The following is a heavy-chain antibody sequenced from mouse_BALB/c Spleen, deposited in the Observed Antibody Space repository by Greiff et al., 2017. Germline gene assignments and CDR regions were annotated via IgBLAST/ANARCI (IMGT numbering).Heavy chain of an antibody. CDR3: ARPTMNDAMDY. J-gene: IGHJ4*01. D-gene: IGHD2-4*01. Sequence: VQLKQSGAELAKPGASVKMSCKASGYTFTSYWMHWVKQRPGQGLEWIGYINPSTGYTEYNQKFKDKATLTADKSSSTAYMQLSSLTSEDSAVYYCARPTMNDAMDYWGQGTSVTVSS. CDR1: GYTFTSYW. V-gene: IGHV1-7*01. CDR2: INPSTGYT.